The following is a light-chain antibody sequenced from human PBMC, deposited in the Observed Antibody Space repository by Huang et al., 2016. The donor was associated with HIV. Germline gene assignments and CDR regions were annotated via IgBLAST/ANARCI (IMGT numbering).Light chain of an antibody. CDR2: KAS. V-gene: IGKV1-5*03. Sequence: DIQMTQSPSTLSASVGDRVTITCRASLSISSWLAWYQQKPWKAPKLLIYKASSLESGVPSRFSGSGSGTEFTLTSSSLQPDDFATYYCQQYTTYFPTFGQGTKLEIK. J-gene: IGKJ2*01. CDR1: LSISSW. CDR3: QQYTTYFPT.